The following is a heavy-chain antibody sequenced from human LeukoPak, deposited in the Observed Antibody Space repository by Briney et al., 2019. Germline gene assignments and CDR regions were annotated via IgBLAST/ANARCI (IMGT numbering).Heavy chain of an antibody. J-gene: IGHJ3*02. Sequence: GGSLRLSCAASGFTFSDYYMSWIRQAPGKGLEWVSYISSSGSTIYYADSVKGRFTISRDNAKNSLYLQMNSLRAEDTAVYYCARGRIVVVPAAIRHDAFDIWGQGTMVTVSS. CDR3: ARGRIVVVPAAIRHDAFDI. CDR1: GFTFSDYY. D-gene: IGHD2-2*02. V-gene: IGHV3-11*01. CDR2: ISSSGSTI.